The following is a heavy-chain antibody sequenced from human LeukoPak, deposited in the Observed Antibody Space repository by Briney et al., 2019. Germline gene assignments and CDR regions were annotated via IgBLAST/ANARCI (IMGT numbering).Heavy chain of an antibody. J-gene: IGHJ4*02. CDR3: ARDRVVVAHFDY. D-gene: IGHD2-15*01. CDR1: GGTFSSYA. V-gene: IGHV1-69*04. CDR2: IIPILGIA. Sequence: SVKVSCKASGGTFSSYAISWVRQAPGQGLEWMGRIIPILGIANYAQKSQGRVTITADKSTSTAYMELSSLRSEDTAVYYCARDRVVVAHFDYWGQGTLVTVSS.